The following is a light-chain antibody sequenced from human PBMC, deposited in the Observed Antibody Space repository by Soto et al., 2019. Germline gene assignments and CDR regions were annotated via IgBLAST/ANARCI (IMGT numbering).Light chain of an antibody. V-gene: IGLV3-21*02. J-gene: IGLJ2*01. CDR2: DDS. Sequence: SYELTQPPSVSVAPGQTARISCGGDNIAGKSVHWYQQKPGRAPVLVVYDDSDRPSGIPDQFSGSNSGNTATLTISRVEAGDEADYYCQVWDNNGDPVVFGGGTKLTVL. CDR3: QVWDNNGDPVV. CDR1: NIAGKS.